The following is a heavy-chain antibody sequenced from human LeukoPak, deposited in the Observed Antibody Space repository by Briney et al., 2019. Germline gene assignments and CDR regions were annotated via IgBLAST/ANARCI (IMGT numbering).Heavy chain of an antibody. CDR3: ARGGLDYDFWSGYYLYYYYGMDV. CDR2: INPSGGGT. D-gene: IGHD3-3*01. Sequence: GASVKVSCKASGYTFTSYYMHWVRQAPGQGLEWMGLINPSGGGTIYAQKLQGRVTMTTDTSTSTAYMELRSLRSDDTAVYYCARGGLDYDFWSGYYLYYYYGMDVWGQGTTVTVSS. CDR1: GYTFTSYY. J-gene: IGHJ6*02. V-gene: IGHV1-46*01.